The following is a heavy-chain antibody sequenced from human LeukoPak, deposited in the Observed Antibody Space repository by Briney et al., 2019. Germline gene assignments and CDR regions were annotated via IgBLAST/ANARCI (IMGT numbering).Heavy chain of an antibody. CDR2: ISYDGSNK. CDR3: AKEVLRYSLNWFDP. D-gene: IGHD3-9*01. V-gene: IGHV3-30*18. Sequence: PGRSLRLSCAASGFTFSSYGMHWVRQAPGKGLEWVAVISYDGSNKYYADSVKGRFTISRDNSKNTLYLQMNSLRAEDAAVYYCAKEVLRYSLNWFDPWGQGTLVTVSS. CDR1: GFTFSSYG. J-gene: IGHJ5*02.